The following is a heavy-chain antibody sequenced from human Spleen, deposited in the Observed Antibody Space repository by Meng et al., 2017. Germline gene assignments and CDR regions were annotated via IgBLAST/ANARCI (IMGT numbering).Heavy chain of an antibody. CDR1: GGSFSTHT. CDR2: LIAVFDKT. D-gene: IGHD1-14*01. J-gene: IGHJ4*02. Sequence: QVQLVQSGAGGKKPGSSVKVACKTSGGSFSTHTFSWVRQAPGQGLEWMGGLIAVFDKTKAAPRFQDRVTFTADESTSTAYMEPSSLTFDDTAVYFCARGRRNEPLFDYWGQGTLVTVSS. V-gene: IGHV1-69*13. CDR3: ARGRRNEPLFDY.